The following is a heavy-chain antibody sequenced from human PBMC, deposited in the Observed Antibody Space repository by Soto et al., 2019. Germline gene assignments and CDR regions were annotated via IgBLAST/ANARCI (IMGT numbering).Heavy chain of an antibody. D-gene: IGHD3-22*01. V-gene: IGHV1-69*12. J-gene: IGHJ6*02. CDR2: IIPVFGTA. Sequence: QVQLVQSEAEVKKPGSSVRVSCKASGGTLRNYGISWVRQAPGQGLEWMGGIIPVFGTANYAQKFQGRVTITADESTSTVYMDVTSLRSEDTAVYYCSRGDATKIVVTTYYGLDVWGQGTTVTVSS. CDR3: SRGDATKIVVTTYYGLDV. CDR1: GGTLRNYG.